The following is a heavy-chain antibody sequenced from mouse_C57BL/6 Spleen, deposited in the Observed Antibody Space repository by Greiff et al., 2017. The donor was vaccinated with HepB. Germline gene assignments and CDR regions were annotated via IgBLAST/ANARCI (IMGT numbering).Heavy chain of an antibody. J-gene: IGHJ4*01. CDR1: GYTFTSYW. CDR3: ARSYGPYYYAMDY. D-gene: IGHD1-1*02. CDR2: IDPSDSYT. Sequence: QVQLQQPGAELVMPGASVKLSCKASGYTFTSYWMHWVKQRSGQGLEWIGEIDPSDSYTNYNQKFKGKSTLTVDKSSSTAYMQLSSLTSEDSAVYYCARSYGPYYYAMDYWGQGTSVTVSS. V-gene: IGHV1-69*01.